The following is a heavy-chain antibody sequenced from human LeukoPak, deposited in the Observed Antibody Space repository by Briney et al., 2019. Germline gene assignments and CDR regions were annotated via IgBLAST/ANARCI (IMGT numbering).Heavy chain of an antibody. D-gene: IGHD2-2*02. CDR1: GFTFSSYD. V-gene: IGHV3-13*01. J-gene: IGHJ3*02. Sequence: GGSLRLSCAASGFTFSSYDMHWVRHPTGKGLEWVSTVCTAADTHYPDSVKGRFTISRENSKNSLYLQMNSLRAGDTAVYYCARGSYCGSAGCHTRAFDIWGQGTMVTVSS. CDR3: ARGSYCGSAGCHTRAFDI. CDR2: VCTAADT.